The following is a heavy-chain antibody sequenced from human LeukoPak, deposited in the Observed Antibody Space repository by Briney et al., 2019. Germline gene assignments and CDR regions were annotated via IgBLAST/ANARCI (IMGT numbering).Heavy chain of an antibody. CDR2: IKGDGSEK. CDR3: AREIPGQQVALDF. D-gene: IGHD6-13*01. Sequence: GGSLRLSCAASGLTLRSFWMSWACRAPGKGREWLGNIKGDGSEKYCADSMKGRFTISRDNAKNSLYLQINSLRAEDTSVYFCAREIPGQQVALDFWGQGTLVTVSS. CDR1: GLTLRSFW. V-gene: IGHV3-7*01. J-gene: IGHJ4*02.